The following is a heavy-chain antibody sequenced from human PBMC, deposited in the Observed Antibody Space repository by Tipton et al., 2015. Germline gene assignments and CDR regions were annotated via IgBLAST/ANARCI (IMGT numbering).Heavy chain of an antibody. CDR2: IGTSGSYI. CDR3: VRMWFGELLAGDY. Sequence: SLRLSCAASGFTFSNYSMNWVRQAPGKGLEWVSSIGTSGSYIYYADSVKGRFTISRDNAKNSLYLQMNSLTAEDTAFYYCVRMWFGELLAGDYWGQGTLVTVSS. V-gene: IGHV3-21*04. J-gene: IGHJ4*02. D-gene: IGHD3-10*01. CDR1: GFTFSNYS.